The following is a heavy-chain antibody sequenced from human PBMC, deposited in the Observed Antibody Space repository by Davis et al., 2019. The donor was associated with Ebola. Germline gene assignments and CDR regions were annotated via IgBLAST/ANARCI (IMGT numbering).Heavy chain of an antibody. CDR3: ARGWRYPGA. CDR1: EFTFSNYY. V-gene: IGHV3-30*02. D-gene: IGHD2-2*02. Sequence: PGGSLRLSCAASEFTFSNYYMGWVRQAPGKGLEWVAFIQSDGSNKYYADSVKGRFTISRDNTKNSLYLQMNNLRAEDTALYYCARGWRYPGAWGQGTLVTVSS. J-gene: IGHJ5*02. CDR2: IQSDGSNK.